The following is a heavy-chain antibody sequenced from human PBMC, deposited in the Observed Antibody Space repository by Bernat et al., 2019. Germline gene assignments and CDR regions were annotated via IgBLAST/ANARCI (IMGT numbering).Heavy chain of an antibody. CDR1: GGSISSSSYY. V-gene: IGHV4-31*03. Sequence: QLQLQESGPGLVKPSETLSLTCTVSGGSISSSSYYWSWIRQHPGKGLEWIGYIYYSGSTYYNPSLKSRVTISVDTSKNQFSLKLSSVTAADTAVYYCATHSSGYYADSYYYGMDVWGQGTTVTVSS. D-gene: IGHD3-22*01. J-gene: IGHJ6*02. CDR2: IYYSGST. CDR3: ATHSSGYYADSYYYGMDV.